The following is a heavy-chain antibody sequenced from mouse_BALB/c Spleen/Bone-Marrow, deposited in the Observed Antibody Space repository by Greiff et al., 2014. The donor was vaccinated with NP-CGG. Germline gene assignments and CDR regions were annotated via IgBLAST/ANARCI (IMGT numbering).Heavy chain of an antibody. V-gene: IGHV1-14*01. Sequence: SGYTFTSYVMHWVKQKPGQGLEWIGYINPNNDGSKYNEKFKGKATLTSDKSSSTAYMELSSLTSEDSAVYYCARGKTYAMDYWGQGTSVTVSS. CDR3: ARGKTYAMDY. CDR1: GYTFTSYV. CDR2: INPNNDGS. J-gene: IGHJ4*01. D-gene: IGHD2-1*01.